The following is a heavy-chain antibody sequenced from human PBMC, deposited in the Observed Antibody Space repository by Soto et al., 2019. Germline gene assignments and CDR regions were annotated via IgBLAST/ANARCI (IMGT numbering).Heavy chain of an antibody. Sequence: QLQLQESGSGLVKPSQTLSLTCAVSGGSISSGGYSWTWIRQPPGKGLEWIGYIYHSGSAYYNPSLKRQVTISVDRSKNQFSLKLSSVTAADTAVYYCARAHYGDYGYGMDVWGQGTTVTVSS. CDR1: GGSISSGGYS. CDR2: IYHSGSA. J-gene: IGHJ6*02. V-gene: IGHV4-30-2*01. D-gene: IGHD4-17*01. CDR3: ARAHYGDYGYGMDV.